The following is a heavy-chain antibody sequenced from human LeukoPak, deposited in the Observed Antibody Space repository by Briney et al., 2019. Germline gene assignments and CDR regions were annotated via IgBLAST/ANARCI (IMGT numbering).Heavy chain of an antibody. CDR3: ARGGYDGYYYYDMDV. J-gene: IGHJ6*02. D-gene: IGHD5-12*01. V-gene: IGHV1-8*01. CDR2: MNPNSGNT. CDR1: GYTFTSYD. Sequence: ASVRVSCKASGYTFTSYDINWVRQAPGQGLEWMGWMNPNSGNTGYAQKFQGRVTMTRNTSISTAYMELSSLRSEDTAVYYCARGGYDGYYYYDMDVWGQGTTVTVSS.